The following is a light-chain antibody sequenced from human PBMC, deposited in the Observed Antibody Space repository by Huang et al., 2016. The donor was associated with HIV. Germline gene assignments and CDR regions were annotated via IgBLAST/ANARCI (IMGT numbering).Light chain of an antibody. J-gene: IGKJ5*01. V-gene: IGKV3-15*01. CDR1: QSVSSN. CDR2: GAS. Sequence: ELVMTPSPVTLSVSPGERATLSCRASQSVSSNLAWYQQKPGQAPRLLIYGASTRATGVPARFSGSGSGTEFTLTISSLQSEDFALYYCQQYNNWPPITFGQGTRLEIK. CDR3: QQYNNWPPIT.